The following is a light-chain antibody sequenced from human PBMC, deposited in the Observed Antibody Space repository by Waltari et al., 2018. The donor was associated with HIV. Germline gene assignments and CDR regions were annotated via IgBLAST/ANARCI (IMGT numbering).Light chain of an antibody. J-gene: IGLJ2*01. CDR2: DVD. CDR3: SSYTTTNTVV. V-gene: IGLV2-14*03. CDR1: SSDISPYNF. Sequence: QSALTQPASVSGSPGQSITISCSGTSSDISPYNFVPWYQKHPDKAPKLLIYDVDTRPSGVPRRFSGSKSGDTASLTISAIQADDEADYFCSSYTTTNTVVFGGGTKVSVL.